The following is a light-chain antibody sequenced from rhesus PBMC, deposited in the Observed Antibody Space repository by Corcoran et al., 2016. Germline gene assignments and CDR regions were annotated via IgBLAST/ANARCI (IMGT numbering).Light chain of an antibody. CDR3: QQYNSSPYS. J-gene: IGKJ2*01. CDR1: QSISSW. V-gene: IGKV1-22*01. CDR2: KAS. Sequence: DIQMTQSPSPLSASVGDTVTITCRASQSISSWLAWYQQQPRKPPNLRSYKASSLQSGVPSRFSGVGSGTDFTLTISSLRSEDFAAYYCQQYNSSPYSFGQGAKVEV.